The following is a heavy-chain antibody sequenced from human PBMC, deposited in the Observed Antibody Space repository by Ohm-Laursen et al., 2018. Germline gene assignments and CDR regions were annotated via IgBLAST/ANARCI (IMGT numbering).Heavy chain of an antibody. CDR3: ASGRGRDFDY. CDR1: GGSFSGYY. CDR2: INHSGTT. J-gene: IGHJ4*02. D-gene: IGHD3-10*01. Sequence: TLSLTCAVYGGSFSGYYWSWIRQPPGKGLEWIGEINHSGTTNYNPSLKSRVTISVDTSKNQYSLNLSSVTAADTAVYYCASGRGRDFDYWGQGTLVTVSS. V-gene: IGHV4-34*01.